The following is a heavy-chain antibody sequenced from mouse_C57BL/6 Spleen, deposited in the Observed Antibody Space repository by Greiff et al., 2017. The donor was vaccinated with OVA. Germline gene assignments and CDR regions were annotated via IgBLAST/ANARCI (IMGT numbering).Heavy chain of an antibody. Sequence: EVHLVESGGGLVQPGGSLKLSCAASGFTFSDYGMAWVRQAPRKGPEWVAFISNLAYSIYYADTVTGRFTISRENAKNTLYLEMSSLRSEDTAMYYCARHGESLWAMDYWGQGTSVTVSS. D-gene: IGHD6-2*01. J-gene: IGHJ4*01. CDR2: ISNLAYSI. CDR1: GFTFSDYG. CDR3: ARHGESLWAMDY. V-gene: IGHV5-15*01.